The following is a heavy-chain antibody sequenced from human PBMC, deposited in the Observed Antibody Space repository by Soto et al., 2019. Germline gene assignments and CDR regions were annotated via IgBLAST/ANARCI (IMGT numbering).Heavy chain of an antibody. CDR1: GRSIRNVDYD. V-gene: IGHV4-30-4*01. J-gene: IGHJ4*02. D-gene: IGHD1-26*01. CDR2: VNYSGTT. CDR3: VTVNLVGAAYYFDY. Sequence: PSETLSLTCTVSGRSIRNVDYDWGWIRQPPGKGLEWIGYVNYSGTTYSHPSLNSRVSISVDTSENQFSLRLTSVTAADTAVYYCVTVNLVGAAYYFDYWGPGTLVTVSS.